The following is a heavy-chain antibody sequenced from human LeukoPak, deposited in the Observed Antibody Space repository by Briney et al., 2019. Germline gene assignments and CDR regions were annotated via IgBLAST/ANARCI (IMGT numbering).Heavy chain of an antibody. V-gene: IGHV5-51*01. CDR1: GYSFTSYW. D-gene: IGHD3-10*01. J-gene: IGHJ5*02. CDR2: IYPGDSDT. Sequence: GESLKISCMGSGYSFTSYWIGWVRQMPGKGLEWMGIIYPGDSDTRYSPSFQGQVTISADKSISTAYLQWSSLKASDTAMYYSARKSYDGSGSKEPRTDWFDRCGQGTLVTVSS. CDR3: ARKSYDGSGSKEPRTDWFDR.